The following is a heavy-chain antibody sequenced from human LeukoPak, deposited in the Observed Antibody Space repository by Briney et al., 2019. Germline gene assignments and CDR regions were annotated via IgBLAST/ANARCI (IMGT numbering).Heavy chain of an antibody. CDR3: ATTGYCSGGSCRTFDY. CDR1: GYTFTSYD. CDR2: MNPNSGNT. J-gene: IGHJ4*02. V-gene: IGHV1-8*01. Sequence: ASVKVSCXASGYTFTSYDINWVRQATGQGLEWMGWMNPNSGNTGSAQKFQGRVTMTEDTSTDTAYMELSSLRSEDTAVYYCATTGYCSGGSCRTFDYWGQGTLVTVSS. D-gene: IGHD2-15*01.